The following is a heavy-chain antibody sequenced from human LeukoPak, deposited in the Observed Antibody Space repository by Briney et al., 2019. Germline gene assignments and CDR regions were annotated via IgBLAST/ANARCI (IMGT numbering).Heavy chain of an antibody. CDR1: GYTFTSYD. CDR2: MNPNSGNT. V-gene: IGHV1-8*01. J-gene: IGHJ6*02. D-gene: IGHD4-17*01. Sequence: ASVKVSCKASGYTFTSYDINWVRQATGQGLEWTGWMNPNSGNTGYAQKFQGRVTMTRNTSISTAYMELSSLRSEDTAVYYCARGGYGDYVMDYYYGMDVWGQGTTVTVSS. CDR3: ARGGYGDYVMDYYYGMDV.